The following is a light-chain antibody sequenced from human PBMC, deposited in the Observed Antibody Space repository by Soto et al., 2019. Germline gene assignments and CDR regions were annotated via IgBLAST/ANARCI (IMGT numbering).Light chain of an antibody. V-gene: IGKV1-39*01. J-gene: IGKJ2*01. CDR1: QTISTY. CDR3: HQSHGIPYT. CDR2: AAS. Sequence: DIQMTQSPSSLSASVGDRVTITCRASQTISTYLNWYQQNPGKAPKLLIYAASTLQSGVRSRFSGSGSVSDFPSTISSQQPEDYATYYCHQSHGIPYTFGQMTKLEIK.